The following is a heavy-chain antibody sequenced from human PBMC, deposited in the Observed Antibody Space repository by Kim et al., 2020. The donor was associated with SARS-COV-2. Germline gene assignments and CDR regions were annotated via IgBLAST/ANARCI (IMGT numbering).Heavy chain of an antibody. CDR2: ISYDGSNK. J-gene: IGHJ6*02. D-gene: IGHD6-13*01. Sequence: GGSLRLSCAASGFTFSSYAMHWVRQAPGKGLEWVAVISYDGSNKYYADSVKGRFTISRDNSKNTLYLQMNSLRAEDTAAYYCAGPQQQLVGDYGMDVWGQGTTVTVSS. CDR3: AGPQQQLVGDYGMDV. CDR1: GFTFSSYA. V-gene: IGHV3-30-3*01.